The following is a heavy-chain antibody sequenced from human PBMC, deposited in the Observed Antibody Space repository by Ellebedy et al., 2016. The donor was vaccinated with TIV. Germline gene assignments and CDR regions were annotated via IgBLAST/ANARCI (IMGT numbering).Heavy chain of an antibody. V-gene: IGHV3-21*01. CDR2: ISSSSSYI. Sequence: GGSLRLSCAASGFTFSSYSMNWVRQAPGKGLEWVSSISSSSSYIYYADSVKGRFTISRDNAKNSLYLQMNSLRAEDTAVYYCASKVVPAAKYYYGMDVWGQGTTVTVSS. CDR1: GFTFSSYS. D-gene: IGHD2-2*01. J-gene: IGHJ6*02. CDR3: ASKVVPAAKYYYGMDV.